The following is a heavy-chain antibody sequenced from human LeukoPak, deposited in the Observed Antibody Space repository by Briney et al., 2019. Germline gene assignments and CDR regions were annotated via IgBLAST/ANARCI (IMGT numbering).Heavy chain of an antibody. J-gene: IGHJ3*02. CDR3: ASFLIPTGLPDAFDI. Sequence: PSQTLSLTCTVSGYSISSGYYWGWIRQPPGKGLEWIGSIYHSGSTYYNPSLKSRVTISVDTSKNQFSLKLSSVTAADTAVYYCASFLIPTGLPDAFDIWGQGTMVTVSS. D-gene: IGHD2-8*02. CDR1: GYSISSGYY. V-gene: IGHV4-38-2*02. CDR2: IYHSGST.